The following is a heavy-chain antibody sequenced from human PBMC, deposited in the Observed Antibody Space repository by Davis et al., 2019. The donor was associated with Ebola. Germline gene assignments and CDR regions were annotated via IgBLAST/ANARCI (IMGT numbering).Heavy chain of an antibody. CDR3: AREDGYCSSTSCYRGWFDP. Sequence: SETLSLTCTVPGGSISSSSYYWGWIRQPPGKGLEWIGSIYYSGSTYYNPSLKSRVTISVDTSKNQFSLKLSSVTAADTVVYYCAREDGYCSSTSCYRGWFDPWGQGTLVTVSS. J-gene: IGHJ5*02. CDR1: GGSISSSSYY. D-gene: IGHD2-2*01. V-gene: IGHV4-39*07. CDR2: IYYSGST.